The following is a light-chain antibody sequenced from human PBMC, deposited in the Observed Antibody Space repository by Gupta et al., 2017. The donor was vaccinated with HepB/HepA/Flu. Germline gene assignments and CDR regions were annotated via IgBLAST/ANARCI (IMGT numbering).Light chain of an antibody. CDR2: GAS. V-gene: IGKV1-39*01. CDR1: QSISSY. Sequence: DTQMTQSPSSLSASVGERVTITCRASQSISSYLNWYQQKPGKAPKILIYGASSLQSGVPSRFSGSGSGTDFTLTISRLQPEDFATYYCQQNYNTPLTFGGGTKVEIK. CDR3: QQNYNTPLT. J-gene: IGKJ4*01.